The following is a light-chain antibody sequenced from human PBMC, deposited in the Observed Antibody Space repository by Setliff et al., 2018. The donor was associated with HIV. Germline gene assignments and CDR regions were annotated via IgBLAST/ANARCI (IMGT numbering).Light chain of an antibody. J-gene: IGLJ1*01. V-gene: IGLV2-14*03. CDR3: SSYTRSSTRV. CDR1: SSDVGGYNY. CDR2: DVS. Sequence: QSALTQPASVSGSRGQSITISCTGTSSDVGGYNYVSWYQQHPGKGPKLMIYDVSNRPSGVSNRFSGSKSGNTASLTISGLQAEDEADYYCSSYTRSSTRVFGTGTKVTVL.